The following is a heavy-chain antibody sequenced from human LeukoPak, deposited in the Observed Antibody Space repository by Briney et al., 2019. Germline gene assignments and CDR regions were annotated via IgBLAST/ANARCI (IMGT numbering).Heavy chain of an antibody. CDR1: GFTFSSYA. V-gene: IGHV3-23*01. D-gene: IGHD3-22*01. J-gene: IGHJ6*02. CDR3: ARNPYDSSGYGMDV. CDR2: ISGSGGST. Sequence: GGSLRLSCAASGFTFSSYAMSWVRQAPGKGLEWVSAISGSGGSTYYADSVKGRFTISRDNSKNTLYLQMNSLRAEDTAVYYCARNPYDSSGYGMDVWGQGTTVTVSS.